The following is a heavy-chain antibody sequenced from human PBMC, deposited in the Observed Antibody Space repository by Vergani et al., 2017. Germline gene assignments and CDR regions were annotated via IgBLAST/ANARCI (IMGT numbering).Heavy chain of an antibody. CDR3: AKGLLWFGERVSGFGY. CDR1: GFTFSSYG. D-gene: IGHD3-10*01. Sequence: QVQLVESGGGVVKPGRSLRLSCAASGFTFSSYGMHWVRQAPGKGLEWVAVISYDGSNKYYADSVKGRFTISRDNSKNTLYLQMNSLRAEDTAVYYWAKGLLWFGERVSGFGYWGQGTLVTVSS. J-gene: IGHJ4*02. CDR2: ISYDGSNK. V-gene: IGHV3-30*18.